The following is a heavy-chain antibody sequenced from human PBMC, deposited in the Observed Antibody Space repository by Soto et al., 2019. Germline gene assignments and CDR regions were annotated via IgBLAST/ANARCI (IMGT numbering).Heavy chain of an antibody. CDR1: GGTFSSYA. CDR3: ARESWSGQLVGYYYYYGMDV. CDR2: IIPIFGTA. J-gene: IGHJ6*02. Sequence: QVQLVQSGAEVKKPGSSVKVSCKASGGTFSSYAISWVRQAPGQGLEWMGGIIPIFGTANYAQKFQGRVTINADKSTGTAYMELSSLRSEDTAVYYCARESWSGQLVGYYYYYGMDVWGQGTTVTVSS. V-gene: IGHV1-69*06. D-gene: IGHD6-6*01.